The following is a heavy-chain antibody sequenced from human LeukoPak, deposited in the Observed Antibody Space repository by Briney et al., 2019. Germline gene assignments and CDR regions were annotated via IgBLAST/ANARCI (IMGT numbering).Heavy chain of an antibody. CDR2: ISYDGSNK. CDR1: GFTFSTYG. D-gene: IGHD3-9*01. CDR3: AKSGYYDILTGYYSEN. J-gene: IGHJ4*02. Sequence: GGSLRLSCAASGFTFSTYGMHWVRQAPGKGLEWVAVISYDGSNKYYADSVKGRFTISRDNSKNTLYLQMNSLRAEDTAVYYCAKSGYYDILTGYYSENWGQGTLVTVSS. V-gene: IGHV3-30*18.